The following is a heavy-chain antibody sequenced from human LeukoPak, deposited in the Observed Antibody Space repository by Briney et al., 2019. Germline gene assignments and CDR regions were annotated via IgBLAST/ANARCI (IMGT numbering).Heavy chain of an antibody. V-gene: IGHV4-34*01. CDR2: IDHSGST. J-gene: IGHJ5*02. CDR3: ARVSTYYDFWSGYYNWFDP. D-gene: IGHD3-3*01. CDR1: GGSFSGYY. Sequence: SETLSLTCAVYGGSFSGYYWSWIRQPPGKGLEWIGEIDHSGSTNYNPSLKSRVTISVDTPKNQFSLKLSSVTAADTAVYYCARVSTYYDFWSGYYNWFDPWGQGTLVTVSS.